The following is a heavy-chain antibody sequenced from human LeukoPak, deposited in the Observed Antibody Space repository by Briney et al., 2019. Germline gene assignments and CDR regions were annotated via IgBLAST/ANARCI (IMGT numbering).Heavy chain of an antibody. Sequence: GGSLRLSCAASGFTFSAYDMHWVRQAPGKGLEWVAVISYDGSNKYYADSVKGRFTISRDNSKNTLYLQMNSLRAEDTAVYYCAKIRKRWLQRYYFDYWGQGTLVTVSS. J-gene: IGHJ4*02. CDR1: GFTFSAYD. CDR3: AKIRKRWLQRYYFDY. V-gene: IGHV3-30*18. CDR2: ISYDGSNK. D-gene: IGHD5-24*01.